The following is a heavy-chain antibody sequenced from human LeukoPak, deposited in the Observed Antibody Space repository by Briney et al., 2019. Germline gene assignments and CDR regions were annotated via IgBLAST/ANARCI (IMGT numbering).Heavy chain of an antibody. CDR2: ISYDESNK. Sequence: GGSLRLSCAASGFTFSSYGMHWARQAPGKGLEWVAVISYDESNKYYTDSVKGRFTISRDNSKDTLYLQMNSLRVEDTAVYYCARDQGENYDSSGYYPYWGQGTLVTVSS. J-gene: IGHJ4*02. CDR1: GFTFSSYG. CDR3: ARDQGENYDSSGYYPY. V-gene: IGHV3-30*03. D-gene: IGHD3-22*01.